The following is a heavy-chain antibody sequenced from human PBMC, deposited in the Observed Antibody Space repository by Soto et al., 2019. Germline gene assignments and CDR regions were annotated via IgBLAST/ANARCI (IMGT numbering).Heavy chain of an antibody. Sequence: QVQLVESGGGVVQPGRSLRLSCAASGFTFSGFAMHWVRQAPGKGLEWVAVISYDGSNKYYADSVKGRFTISRDNSKNTLYVQMNRLRAEDTAVYYCARFKGCSGGSCYSHFDSWGQGTLVTVSS. D-gene: IGHD2-15*01. CDR1: GFTFSGFA. CDR2: ISYDGSNK. V-gene: IGHV3-30-3*01. J-gene: IGHJ4*02. CDR3: ARFKGCSGGSCYSHFDS.